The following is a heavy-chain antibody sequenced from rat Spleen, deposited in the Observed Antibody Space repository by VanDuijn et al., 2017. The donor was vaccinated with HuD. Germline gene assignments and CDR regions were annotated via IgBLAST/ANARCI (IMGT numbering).Heavy chain of an antibody. CDR3: TRLGNSGVGNWFAY. Sequence: EVQLVESGGGQVQPGRSLKLSCVASGFTFNNYWMTWIRQAPGKGLEWVASITNAAGKVYYPDSVKGRFTISRDTAQNILYLQFKSPRSEDTAPYCWTRLGNSGVGNWFAYWGQGTLVTVSS. D-gene: IGHD4-4*01. CDR2: ITNAAGKV. V-gene: IGHV5-31*01. J-gene: IGHJ3*01. CDR1: GFTFNNYW.